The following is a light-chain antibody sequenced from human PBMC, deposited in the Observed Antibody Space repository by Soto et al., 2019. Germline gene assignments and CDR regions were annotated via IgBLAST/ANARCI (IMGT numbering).Light chain of an antibody. J-gene: IGLJ2*01. CDR2: SNN. Sequence: QSVLTQPPSASGTPGQRVTISCSGTTSNIGSNAVHWYQQLPGTAPKLLIFSNNLRPSGVPDRFSGSKSGTSASLTISGLQSEDEADYHCAAWDDKLSAVLFGGGTKLTVL. CDR3: AAWDDKLSAVL. CDR1: TSNIGSNA. V-gene: IGLV1-44*01.